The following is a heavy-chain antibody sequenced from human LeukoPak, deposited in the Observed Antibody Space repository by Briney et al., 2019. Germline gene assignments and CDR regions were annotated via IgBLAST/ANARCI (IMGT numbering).Heavy chain of an antibody. CDR1: GYTFTSYG. CDR3: ARWEPLGYCSSTSCPRTDY. D-gene: IGHD2-2*01. CDR2: ISAYNGNT. V-gene: IGHV1-18*01. J-gene: IGHJ4*02. Sequence: VASVKVSCKASGYTFTSYGISWVRQAPGQGLEWMGWISAYNGNTNYAQKLQGRVTMTTDTSTSTAYMELRSLRSDDTAVYYCARWEPLGYCSSTSCPRTDYWGQGTLVTVSS.